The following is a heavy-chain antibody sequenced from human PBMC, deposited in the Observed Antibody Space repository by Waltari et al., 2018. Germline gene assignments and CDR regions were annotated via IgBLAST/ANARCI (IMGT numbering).Heavy chain of an antibody. Sequence: QVQLQESGPGLVKPSGTLSLTCAVSGGSISSSNWWSWVRQPPGKGLEWIGEIYHSGRTNYNPSLKSRVTISVDKSKNQFSLKLSSVTAADTAVYYCAKWAIAAAEVDYYGMDVWGQGTTVTVSS. CDR2: IYHSGRT. CDR3: AKWAIAAAEVDYYGMDV. V-gene: IGHV4-4*02. D-gene: IGHD6-13*01. J-gene: IGHJ6*02. CDR1: GGSISSSNW.